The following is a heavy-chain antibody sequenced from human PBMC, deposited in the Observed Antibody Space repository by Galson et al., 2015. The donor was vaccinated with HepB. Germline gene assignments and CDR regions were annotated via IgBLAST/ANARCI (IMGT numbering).Heavy chain of an antibody. D-gene: IGHD2-21*01. J-gene: IGHJ6*02. CDR3: AAADPPPYYYYYYYGMDV. CDR2: IVVGSGNT. V-gene: IGHV1-58*02. CDR1: GFTFTSSA. Sequence: SVKVSCKASGFTFTSSAMQWVRQARGQRLEWIGWIVVGSGNTNYAQKFQERVTITRDMSTSTAYMELSSLRSEDTAVYYCAAADPPPYYYYYYYGMDVWGQGTTVTVSS.